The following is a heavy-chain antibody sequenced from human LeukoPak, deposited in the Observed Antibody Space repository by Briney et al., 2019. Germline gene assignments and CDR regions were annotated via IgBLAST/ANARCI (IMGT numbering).Heavy chain of an antibody. CDR1: GFTFSSYG. V-gene: IGHV3-33*01. D-gene: IGHD2-2*01. CDR3: AREVFTVVVPAARYFDY. Sequence: GRSLRLSCAASGFTFSSYGMHWVRQAPGKGLEWVAVIWYDGSNKYYADSVKGRFTISRDNSKNTLYLQMNSLRAEDTAVHYCAREVFTVVVPAARYFDYWGQGTLVTVSS. J-gene: IGHJ4*02. CDR2: IWYDGSNK.